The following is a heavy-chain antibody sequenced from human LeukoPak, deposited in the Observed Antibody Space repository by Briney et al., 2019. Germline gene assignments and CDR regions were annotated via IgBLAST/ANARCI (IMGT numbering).Heavy chain of an antibody. D-gene: IGHD5-24*01. V-gene: IGHV3-33*01. CDR2: IWYDGTNK. J-gene: IGHJ4*02. CDR3: ARGRDGYKWIDY. CDR1: GFTFSSCC. Sequence: GRSLRPSCAASGFTFSSCCMHWVRQAPGKGLEWEAVIWYDGTNKYYADSVKGRFTISRDNSKNTLYLQMNSLRAEDTAVYYSARGRDGYKWIDYWGQGTLVTVSS.